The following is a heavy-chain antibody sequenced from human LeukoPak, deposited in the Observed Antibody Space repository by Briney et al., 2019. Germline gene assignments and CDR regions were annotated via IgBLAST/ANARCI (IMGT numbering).Heavy chain of an antibody. D-gene: IGHD5-18*01. Sequence: SQTLSLTCAISGDSVSSKSAAWNWIRQSPSRGLEWLGRAYYRSKWYNDHAASVKSRIIINPDTSKNQISLQLNSVTPEDTAVYYCARGGKKTAMVTIWGQGTLVTVSS. CDR2: AYYRSKWYN. J-gene: IGHJ4*02. CDR1: GDSVSSKSAA. V-gene: IGHV6-1*01. CDR3: ARGGKKTAMVTI.